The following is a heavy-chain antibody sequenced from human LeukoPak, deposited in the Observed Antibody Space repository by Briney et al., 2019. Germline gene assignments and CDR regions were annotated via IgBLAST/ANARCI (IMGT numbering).Heavy chain of an antibody. Sequence: ASVKVSCKASGYTFTGYYMHWVRQAPGQGLEWMAWINTNTGDPTYAQDFTGRFVFSVDTSVSTAYLQISSLKAEDTAVYYCARAYQPLGGLSFPDSWGQGTLVTVSS. CDR2: INTNTGDP. D-gene: IGHD3-16*02. J-gene: IGHJ5*01. CDR1: GYTFTGYY. CDR3: ARAYQPLGGLSFPDS. V-gene: IGHV7-4-1*02.